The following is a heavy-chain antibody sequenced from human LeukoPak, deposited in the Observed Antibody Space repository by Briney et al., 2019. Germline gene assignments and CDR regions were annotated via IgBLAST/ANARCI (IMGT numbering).Heavy chain of an antibody. CDR1: GCTFTGYY. Sequence: ASVKVSCKASGCTFTGYYMHWVRQAPGQGLEWMGWINPNSGGTNYAQKFQGRVTMTRDTSISTAYMELSRLRSDDTAVYYCARDWGVSARPGYMDVWGKGTTVTVSS. J-gene: IGHJ6*03. D-gene: IGHD6-6*01. CDR3: ARDWGVSARPGYMDV. V-gene: IGHV1-2*02. CDR2: INPNSGGT.